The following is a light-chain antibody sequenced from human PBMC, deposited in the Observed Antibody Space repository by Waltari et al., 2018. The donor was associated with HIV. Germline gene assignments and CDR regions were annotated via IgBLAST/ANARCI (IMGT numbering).Light chain of an antibody. V-gene: IGLV1-40*01. J-gene: IGLJ3*02. CDR2: GNN. Sequence: QSVLTQPPSVSGAPGQRVTISCTGSSSNIGAGYAVPWYQQLPGIAPKLLIYGNNNRPSGVPDRVSGSKSGTSASLAITGLQAEDEADYYCQSYDSSLRGVFGGGTKLTVL. CDR1: SSNIGAGYA. CDR3: QSYDSSLRGV.